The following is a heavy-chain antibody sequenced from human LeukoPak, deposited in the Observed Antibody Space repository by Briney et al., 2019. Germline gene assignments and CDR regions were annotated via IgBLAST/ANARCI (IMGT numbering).Heavy chain of an antibody. D-gene: IGHD4-17*01. Sequence: SETLSLTCGVSGTSFSSYYCSWIRQTPGKGLEWIGEVNHSGYTNMNPSLKSRVTISVDTSKNQSPLRVTSVTAADTAVYFCARMTTGHDYWGQGTLVTVSS. CDR3: ARMTTGHDY. V-gene: IGHV4-34*01. CDR2: VNHSGYT. J-gene: IGHJ4*02. CDR1: GTSFSSYY.